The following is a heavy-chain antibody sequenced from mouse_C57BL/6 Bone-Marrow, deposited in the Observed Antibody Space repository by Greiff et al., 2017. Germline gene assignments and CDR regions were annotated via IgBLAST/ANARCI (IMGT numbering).Heavy chain of an antibody. V-gene: IGHV5-12*01. CDR2: ISNGGGST. CDR1: GFTFSDYY. CDR3: ARHDPPWFAY. J-gene: IGHJ3*01. Sequence: EVKLMESGGGLVQPGGSLKLSCAASGFTFSDYYMYWVRQTPEKRLEWVAYISNGGGSTYYPDTVKGRFTISRDNAKNTLYLQMSRLKSEDTAMYYCARHDPPWFAYWGQGTLVTVSA.